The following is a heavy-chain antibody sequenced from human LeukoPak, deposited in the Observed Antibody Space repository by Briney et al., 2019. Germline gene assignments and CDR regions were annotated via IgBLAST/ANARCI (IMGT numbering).Heavy chain of an antibody. Sequence: GGSLRLSCAASGFTFSNYWMSWVRQAPGKGLEWVANIKQDGSEKYYVDSVKGRFSISRGNAKNSLYLQMNSLRAEDTAVYYCAKDIAVVRYYFDYWGQGTLVTVSS. CDR2: IKQDGSEK. CDR1: GFTFSNYW. V-gene: IGHV3-7*03. CDR3: AKDIAVVRYYFDY. D-gene: IGHD3-22*01. J-gene: IGHJ4*02.